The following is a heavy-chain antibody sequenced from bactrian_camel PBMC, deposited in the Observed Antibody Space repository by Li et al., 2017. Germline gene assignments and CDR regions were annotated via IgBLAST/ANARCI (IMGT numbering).Heavy chain of an antibody. V-gene: IGHV3S31*01. CDR2: INARGSST. Sequence: VQLVESGGGLVQPGGSLTLSCSASGFSFNLYAMSWVRQAPGKGLDWISSINARGSSTYYADSLKGRFTISRDNAKNTLYLQLNSLQTEDTAMYYCLSSLGSDEGYWGQGTQVTVS. J-gene: IGHJ4*01. CDR1: GFSFNLYA. CDR3: LSSLGSDEGY. D-gene: IGHD5*01.